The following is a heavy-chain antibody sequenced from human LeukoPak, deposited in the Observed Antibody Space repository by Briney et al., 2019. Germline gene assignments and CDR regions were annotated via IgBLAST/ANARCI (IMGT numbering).Heavy chain of an antibody. CDR1: GFTFSSYS. Sequence: GGSLRLSCAASGFTFSSYSMNWVRQAPGKGLEWVSSISSSSSYIYYADSVKGRFTISRDNAKNSLYLQMNSLRAEDTAVYYCATLLLGAHGRFDYWGQGTLVTVSP. J-gene: IGHJ4*02. D-gene: IGHD1-26*01. CDR2: ISSSSSYI. V-gene: IGHV3-21*01. CDR3: ATLLLGAHGRFDY.